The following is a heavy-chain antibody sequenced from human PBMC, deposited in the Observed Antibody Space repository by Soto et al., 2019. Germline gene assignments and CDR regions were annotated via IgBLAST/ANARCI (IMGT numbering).Heavy chain of an antibody. D-gene: IGHD6-13*01. Sequence: GESLKISCAASGFTFSGSAMHWVRQASGKGLEWVGRIRSKANSYATAYAASVKGRFTISRDDSKNTAYLQMNSLKTEDTAVYYCTRAGIAAAGSLDYWGQGTLVTVSS. V-gene: IGHV3-73*01. CDR1: GFTFSGSA. J-gene: IGHJ4*02. CDR2: IRSKANSYAT. CDR3: TRAGIAAAGSLDY.